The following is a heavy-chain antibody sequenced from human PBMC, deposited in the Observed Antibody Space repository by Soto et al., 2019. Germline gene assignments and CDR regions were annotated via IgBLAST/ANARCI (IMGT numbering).Heavy chain of an antibody. CDR3: ATLYSYGYYFDY. CDR2: FDPEDGET. D-gene: IGHD5-18*01. Sequence: ASVKVSCKVSGYTLTELSMHWVRQAPGKGLEWMGGFDPEDGETIYAQKFQGRVTMTEDTSTDTAYMELSSLRSEDTAVYYCATLYSYGYYFDYWGQGTLVTVSS. CDR1: GYTLTELS. J-gene: IGHJ4*02. V-gene: IGHV1-24*01.